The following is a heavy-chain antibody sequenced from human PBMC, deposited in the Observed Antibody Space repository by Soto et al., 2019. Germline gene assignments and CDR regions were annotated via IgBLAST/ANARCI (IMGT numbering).Heavy chain of an antibody. CDR2: ISYDGSNK. D-gene: IGHD2-15*01. J-gene: IGHJ4*02. Sequence: QVQLVESGGDVVQPGRSLRLSCAASGFTFSNYAMNWVRQAPGKGLEWVAVISYDGSNKYYADSVRGRFTISRDNSKNTLYVQMDRPRTEDTAGYYCAKSSGPNLIGGSCHYHFDYWGQGTLVTVSS. CDR3: AKSSGPNLIGGSCHYHFDY. CDR1: GFTFSNYA. V-gene: IGHV3-30*18.